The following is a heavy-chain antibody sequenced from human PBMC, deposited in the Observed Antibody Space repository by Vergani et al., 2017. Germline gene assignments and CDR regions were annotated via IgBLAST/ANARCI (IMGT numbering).Heavy chain of an antibody. CDR3: ARLCYDCTPYLQGGYDC. V-gene: IGHV3-23*01. J-gene: IGHJ4*02. CDR1: GFTFSACP. CDR2: ISARYPST. D-gene: IGHD3-22*01. Sequence: EVQLLQSGGGVIQPGGSVRLSCAASGFTFSACPMTWVGQARGKGLEWVSSISARYPSTYYAASVKGRFTISRDNSKNMLYLTMNSLRAEDTAVYYCARLCYDCTPYLQGGYDCWGQGTMVSVSS.